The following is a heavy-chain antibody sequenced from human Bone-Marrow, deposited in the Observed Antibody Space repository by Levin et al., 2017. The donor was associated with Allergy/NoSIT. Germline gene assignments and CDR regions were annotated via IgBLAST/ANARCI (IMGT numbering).Heavy chain of an antibody. CDR3: ARIVAGTDYGLDV. J-gene: IGHJ6*02. CDR2: TSSSDGST. V-gene: IGHV3-23*01. Sequence: GGSLRLSCAASGFIFNSYAMTWVRQAPGKGLEWVSGTSSSDGSTYYADSVKGRFTISRDNSKNTLSLQMNSLRVEDTAVYFCARIVAGTDYGLDVWGRGTTLTVSS. D-gene: IGHD6-13*01. CDR1: GFIFNSYA.